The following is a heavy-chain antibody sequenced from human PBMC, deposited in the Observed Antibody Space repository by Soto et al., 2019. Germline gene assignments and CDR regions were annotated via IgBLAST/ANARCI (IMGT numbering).Heavy chain of an antibody. Sequence: PGGSLRLSCAATGFTFSNYWMPWVRQPPGKGLVWVSRINSDGSTTNYADSVKGRFTISRDNAKNTLYLQVNSLRAEDTAVYYCARGNYYGXDLWGQGTTVTVSS. J-gene: IGHJ6*02. V-gene: IGHV3-74*01. CDR1: GFTFSNYW. CDR2: INSDGSTT. CDR3: ARGNYYGXDL.